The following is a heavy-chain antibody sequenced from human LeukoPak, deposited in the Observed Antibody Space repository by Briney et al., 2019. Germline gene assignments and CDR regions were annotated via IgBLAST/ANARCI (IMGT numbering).Heavy chain of an antibody. CDR1: GYTFTNYY. CDR2: INPGGGGT. Sequence: ASVKVSCKASGYTFTNYYIHWVRHAPGQGLEWVVIINPGGGGTKYAPQFQGRVTMTRDTSTSTVYMELSSLRSEDTAMYYCARGGSGRWNWFDPWGQGTLVTVSS. V-gene: IGHV1-46*01. J-gene: IGHJ5*02. CDR3: ARGGSGRWNWFDP. D-gene: IGHD6-19*01.